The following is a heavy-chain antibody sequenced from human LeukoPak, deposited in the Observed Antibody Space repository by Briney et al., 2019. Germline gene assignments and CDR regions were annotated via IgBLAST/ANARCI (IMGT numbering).Heavy chain of an antibody. J-gene: IGHJ4*02. Sequence: GGSLRLSCAASGFTFDDYAMHWVRQAPGKGLEWVSGISWNSGSIGYADSVKGRFTISRDNAKNSLYLQMNSLRAEDTAVYYCAKFRDSSGWYGRNFFDYWGQGTLVTVSS. CDR2: ISWNSGSI. V-gene: IGHV3-9*01. D-gene: IGHD6-19*01. CDR3: AKFRDSSGWYGRNFFDY. CDR1: GFTFDDYA.